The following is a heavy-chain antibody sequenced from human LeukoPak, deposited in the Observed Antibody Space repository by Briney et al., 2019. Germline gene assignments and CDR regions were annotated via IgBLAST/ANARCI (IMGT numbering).Heavy chain of an antibody. CDR2: INTDGSST. Sequence: PGGSLRLSCAASGFTFSSYAMHWVRQAPGKGLVWVSRINTDGSSTRDADSVKGRFTISRDNAKNTLYLQMNSLRAEDTAVYYCARDPSRITLFGVVADAFDIWGQGTMVTVSS. CDR1: GFTFSSYA. J-gene: IGHJ3*02. D-gene: IGHD3-3*01. V-gene: IGHV3-74*01. CDR3: ARDPSRITLFGVVADAFDI.